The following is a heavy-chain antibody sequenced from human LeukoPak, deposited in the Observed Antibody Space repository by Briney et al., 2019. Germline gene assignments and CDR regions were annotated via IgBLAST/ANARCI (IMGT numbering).Heavy chain of an antibody. D-gene: IGHD2-21*02. Sequence: PGGSLRLSCAASGFTFSSYSMNWVRQAPGKGLEWVSSISSSSSYIYYADSVKGRFTISRDNAKNSLYLQMNSLRAEDTAVYYCARDRRYCGGDCYDAFDIWGQGTMVTVSS. CDR1: GFTFSSYS. V-gene: IGHV3-21*01. CDR3: ARDRRYCGGDCYDAFDI. CDR2: ISSSSSYI. J-gene: IGHJ3*02.